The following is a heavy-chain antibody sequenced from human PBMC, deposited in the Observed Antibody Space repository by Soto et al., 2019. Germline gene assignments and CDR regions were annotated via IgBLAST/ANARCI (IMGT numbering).Heavy chain of an antibody. CDR3: AKEGPITNWYFDY. CDR2: ISYDGKVA. J-gene: IGHJ4*02. CDR1: GFTFSRYG. D-gene: IGHD1-1*01. V-gene: IGHV3-30*18. Sequence: QVQLVESGGGVVQPGRSLRLSCAASGFTFSRYGMHWVRQAPGKGLEWVTVISYDGKVAYYADSVKGRFTISRDNSKNTLYLQMNSLRTEDTAMNYCAKEGPITNWYFDYWGQGTLVTVSS.